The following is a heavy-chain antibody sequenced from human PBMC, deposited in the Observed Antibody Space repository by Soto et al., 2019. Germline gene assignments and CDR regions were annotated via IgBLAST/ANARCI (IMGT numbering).Heavy chain of an antibody. CDR3: ARGYCSRNSCYTGDAFDI. Sequence: GGSLRLSCAASGFTFSSYNMNWVRQAPGKGLEWVSSISSSSRYMYYADPVKGRLTISRDNAKNSLYLHMNSLRAEDTAVYYCARGYCSRNSCYTGDAFDIWGQGTVVTVSS. J-gene: IGHJ3*02. CDR2: ISSSSRYM. D-gene: IGHD2-2*02. CDR1: GFTFSSYN. V-gene: IGHV3-21*01.